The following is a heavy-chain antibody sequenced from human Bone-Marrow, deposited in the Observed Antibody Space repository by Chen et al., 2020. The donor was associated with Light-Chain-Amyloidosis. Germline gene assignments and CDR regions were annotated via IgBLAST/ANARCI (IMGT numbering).Heavy chain of an antibody. Sequence: EVQLEQSGPEVKKPGESLKISCKGPGYTFRKYWIGCVRQMPGKGLEWMGVIYPDVSDAKYSPSFEGQVTISADKSITTAYLQWRSLKASDTAMYYCARRRDGYNFDYWGQGPLVTVSS. CDR1: GYTFRKYW. CDR3: ARRRDGYNFDY. D-gene: IGHD5-12*01. J-gene: IGHJ4*02. V-gene: IGHV5-51*01. CDR2: IYPDVSDA.